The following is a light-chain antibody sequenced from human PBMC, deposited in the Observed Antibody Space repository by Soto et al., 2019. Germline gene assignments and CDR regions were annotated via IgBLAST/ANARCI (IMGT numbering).Light chain of an antibody. CDR3: QQYANSPRT. Sequence: KVLTQSPGTLSLSPGERATLSCRASQSVTNNYLAWYQQKPGQAPRLLIHGASIRATGIPDRFSGSGSGTDFTLTINSLEPEDFAIYYCQQYANSPRTFGQGTKVEI. J-gene: IGKJ1*01. V-gene: IGKV3-20*01. CDR1: QSVTNNY. CDR2: GAS.